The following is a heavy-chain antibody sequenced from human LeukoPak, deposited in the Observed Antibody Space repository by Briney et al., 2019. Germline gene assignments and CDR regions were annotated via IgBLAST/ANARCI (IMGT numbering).Heavy chain of an antibody. Sequence: SETLSLTCSVSGGSISSYFWSWIRQPAGKGLEWIGRIYGGGGTNYSPSLKSRITMSVESSKSQFSLNLRYVTAADTAVYFCARASAGRWIDYWGQGILVTVSS. D-gene: IGHD6-13*01. V-gene: IGHV4-4*07. CDR1: GGSISSYF. J-gene: IGHJ4*02. CDR2: IYGGGGT. CDR3: ARASAGRWIDY.